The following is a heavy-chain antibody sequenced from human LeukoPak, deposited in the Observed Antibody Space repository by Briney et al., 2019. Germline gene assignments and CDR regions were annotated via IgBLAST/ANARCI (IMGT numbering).Heavy chain of an antibody. D-gene: IGHD4-17*01. CDR1: GGSISSSSYY. CDR2: IYYSGST. V-gene: IGHV4-39*07. CDR3: ARDSTYGDYEGWFDP. Sequence: SETLSLTCTVSGGSISSSSYYWGWVRQPPGKGLEWIGTIYYSGSTYYNPSLQSRVTISVDTSKNQFSLQLNSVTPEDTAVYYCARDSTYGDYEGWFDPWGQGTLVTVSS. J-gene: IGHJ5*02.